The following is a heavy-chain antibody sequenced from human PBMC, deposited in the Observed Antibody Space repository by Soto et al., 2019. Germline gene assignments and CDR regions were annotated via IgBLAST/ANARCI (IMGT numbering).Heavy chain of an antibody. J-gene: IGHJ3*02. D-gene: IGHD2-15*01. V-gene: IGHV3-23*01. Sequence: PGGSLRLSCAASGFTFSSYAMSWVRQAPGKGLEWVSAISGSGGSTYYADSVKGRFTISRDNSKNTLYLQMNSLRAEDTAVYYCAKGEEYCSGGSCWSNAFDIWGQGTMVTVSS. CDR2: ISGSGGST. CDR3: AKGEEYCSGGSCWSNAFDI. CDR1: GFTFSSYA.